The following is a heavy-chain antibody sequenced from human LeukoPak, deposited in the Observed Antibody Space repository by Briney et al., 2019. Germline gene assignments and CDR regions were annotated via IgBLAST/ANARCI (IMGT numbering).Heavy chain of an antibody. D-gene: IGHD7-27*01. CDR1: GGSISNYY. Sequence: SETLSLTCTVSGGSISNYYWTWIRQPPGKRLEWIAYVSYSGSSSSNPSLESRVTISVDMSKNQFSLRLSSVTASDTAVYYCARLQGRGDNYLDYWGQGTLVTVSS. V-gene: IGHV4-59*08. CDR2: VSYSGSS. CDR3: ARLQGRGDNYLDY. J-gene: IGHJ4*02.